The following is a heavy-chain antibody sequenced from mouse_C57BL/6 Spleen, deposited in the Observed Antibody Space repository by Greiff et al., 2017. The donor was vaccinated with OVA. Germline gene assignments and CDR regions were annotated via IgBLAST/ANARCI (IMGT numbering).Heavy chain of an antibody. CDR1: GYSFTGYY. J-gene: IGHJ2*01. V-gene: IGHV1-42*01. CDR2: INPSTGGT. D-gene: IGHD3-2*02. CDR3: ASQLRSPFDY. Sequence: VQLQQSGPELVKPGASVKISCKASGYSFTGYYMNWVKQSPEKSLEWIGEINPSTGGTTYNQKFKAKATLTVDKSSSTAYMQLKSLTSEDSAVYYCASQLRSPFDYWGQGTTLTVSS.